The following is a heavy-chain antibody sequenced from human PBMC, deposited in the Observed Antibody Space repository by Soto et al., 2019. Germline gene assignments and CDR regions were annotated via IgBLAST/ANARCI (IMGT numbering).Heavy chain of an antibody. J-gene: IGHJ3*02. CDR1: GGTFSTYS. CDR2: IIPMLGIR. V-gene: IGHV1-69*02. CDR3: TIGSWSGEVFDI. D-gene: IGHD2-21*01. Sequence: QVQLVQSGAEVKKPGSSVKVSCKDSGGTFSTYSMFWVRQAPGQGLEWMGRIIPMLGIRNYAQRFQDRVTIPADKSTATAHMELSSLRSEDTALYYCTIGSWSGEVFDIWCQGTMVTVSS.